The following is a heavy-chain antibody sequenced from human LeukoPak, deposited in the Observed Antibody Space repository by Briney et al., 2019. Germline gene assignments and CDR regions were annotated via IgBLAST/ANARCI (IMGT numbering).Heavy chain of an antibody. V-gene: IGHV1-2*02. D-gene: IGHD5-12*01. Sequence: ASVKVSCKASGYTFTGYYIHWVRQAPGQGLEWMGWINPDNGGTNSAQKFQGRVTMTRDTSISTAYMELSRLRSDDTAVYYCARAHRQWLRNWFDPWGQGTLVTVSS. CDR3: ARAHRQWLRNWFDP. J-gene: IGHJ5*02. CDR2: INPDNGGT. CDR1: GYTFTGYY.